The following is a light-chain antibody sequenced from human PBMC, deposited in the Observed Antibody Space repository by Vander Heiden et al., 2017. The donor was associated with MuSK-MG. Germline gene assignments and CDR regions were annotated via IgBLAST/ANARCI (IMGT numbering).Light chain of an antibody. J-gene: IGLJ2*01. V-gene: IGLV1-44*01. CDR1: SSNIGSNT. CDR2: SNS. CDR3: AAWDDSLNGRV. Sequence: QSVLTQPPSASGTPGQRVTISCSGSSSNIGSNTVNWYQQLPGTAPNLLIYSNSQRPSGVPDRFSGSKSGTSASLAISGRQAEDEADYYCAAWDDSLNGRVFGGGTKLTVL.